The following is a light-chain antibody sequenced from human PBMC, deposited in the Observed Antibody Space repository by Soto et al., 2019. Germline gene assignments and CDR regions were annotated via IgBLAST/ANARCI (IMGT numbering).Light chain of an antibody. Sequence: EIVLTQSPATLSLSPGDGATLSCRASQSVSSYLAWYQQKPGQAPRLLIYGASIRATGTPARFSGSGSGTDFTLTISSLEAEDFAVYYCPQRDNWPRTFGGGTKVEIK. CDR1: QSVSSY. CDR3: PQRDNWPRT. V-gene: IGKV3-11*01. CDR2: GAS. J-gene: IGKJ4*01.